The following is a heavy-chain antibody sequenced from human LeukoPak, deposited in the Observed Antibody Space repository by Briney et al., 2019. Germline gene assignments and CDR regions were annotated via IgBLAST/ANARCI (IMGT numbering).Heavy chain of an antibody. Sequence: ASVKVSCTASGYTFTSYDINWVRQATGQGLEWMGWMNPNSGNTGYAQKFQGRVTMTRNTSISTAYMELSSLRSEDTAVYYCARPAPYYDFWSGYQFDAFDIWGQGTMVTVSS. CDR3: ARPAPYYDFWSGYQFDAFDI. V-gene: IGHV1-8*01. CDR1: GYTFTSYD. J-gene: IGHJ3*02. D-gene: IGHD3-3*01. CDR2: MNPNSGNT.